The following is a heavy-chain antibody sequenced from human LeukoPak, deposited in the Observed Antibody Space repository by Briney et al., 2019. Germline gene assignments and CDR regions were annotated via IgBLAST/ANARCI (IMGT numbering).Heavy chain of an antibody. Sequence: SETLSLTCTVSGGSMRGYYWSWIRQPPGKGLEWIGDIYYSGSTNYNPSLKSRVTISVDTSKNQFSLKVTSVTAADTAVYYCARAANWGSKGYYWYFDLWGRGTLVTVSS. V-gene: IGHV4-59*08. J-gene: IGHJ2*01. D-gene: IGHD7-27*01. CDR3: ARAANWGSKGYYWYFDL. CDR2: IYYSGST. CDR1: GGSMRGYY.